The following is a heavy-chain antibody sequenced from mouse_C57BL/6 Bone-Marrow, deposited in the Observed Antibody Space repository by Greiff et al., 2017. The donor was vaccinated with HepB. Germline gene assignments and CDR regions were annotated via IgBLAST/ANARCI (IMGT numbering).Heavy chain of an antibody. CDR3: EWLLRGVYFDY. CDR1: GYTFTDYY. V-gene: IGHV1-76*01. J-gene: IGHJ2*01. CDR2: IYPGSGNT. D-gene: IGHD2-3*01. Sequence: VKLQQSGAELVRPGASVKLSCKASGYTFTDYYINWVKQRPGQGLEWIARIYPGSGNTYYNEKFKGKATLTAEKSSSTAYMQLSSLTSEDSAVYFCEWLLRGVYFDYWGQGTTLTVSS.